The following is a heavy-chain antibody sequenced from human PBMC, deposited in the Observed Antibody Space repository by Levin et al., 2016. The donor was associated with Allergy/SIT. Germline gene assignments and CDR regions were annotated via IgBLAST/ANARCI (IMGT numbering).Heavy chain of an antibody. V-gene: IGHV3-21*01. Sequence: LSLTCAASGFTFTTYSLSWVRQAPGEGLEWVSSISTGSAYLYYAASLKGRFTISRDNAKDSLYLQMNSLRAEDTAVYYCARVNATSYFWTGYYRGRDYYYGMDVWGQGTTVTVSS. CDR2: ISTGSAYL. D-gene: IGHD3/OR15-3a*01. J-gene: IGHJ6*02. CDR1: GFTFTTYS. CDR3: ARVNATSYFWTGYYRGRDYYYGMDV.